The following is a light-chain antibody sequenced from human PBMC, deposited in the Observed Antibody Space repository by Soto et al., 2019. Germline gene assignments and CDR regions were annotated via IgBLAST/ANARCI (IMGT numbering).Light chain of an antibody. CDR2: GAS. CDR1: QSVSSSY. Sequence: DTVLTQSPGTLSLTSGERATLSCRASQSVSSSYLARYQQKPGQAPRLLMYGASSRATGIPDRFSGSGSGTDFTLTISRLEPEDFAVYYCQQSYRKTFGQGTKVDIK. CDR3: QQSYRKT. V-gene: IGKV3-20*01. J-gene: IGKJ1*01.